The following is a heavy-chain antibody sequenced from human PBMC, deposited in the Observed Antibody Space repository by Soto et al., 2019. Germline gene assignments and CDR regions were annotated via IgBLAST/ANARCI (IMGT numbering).Heavy chain of an antibody. J-gene: IGHJ6*04. V-gene: IGHV1-8*01. CDR1: GYTFTSSD. D-gene: IGHD3-9*01. CDR3: ARVLRFRFGWSGHYRYFLYF. CDR2: MNPNSGNT. Sequence: ASVKLSCKASGYTFTSSDINWVRQATGQGLEWMGWMNPNSGNTGYAQKFQGRVTMTRNTSISTAYMELSSLRSEGTAVYYCARVLRFRFGWSGHYRYFLYFRGRGSTDIGSS.